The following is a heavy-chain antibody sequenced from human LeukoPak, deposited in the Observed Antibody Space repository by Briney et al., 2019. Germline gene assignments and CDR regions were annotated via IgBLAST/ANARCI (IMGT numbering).Heavy chain of an antibody. V-gene: IGHV1-8*01. CDR1: GYTFTNYD. Sequence: WASVKVSCKASGYTFTNYDINWVRQAAGQGLEWMGWMNPNGGDTDYVEKFQGRVTMTRDTSMNTAYMELSSLRSDDTAVYYCTRSGFGGGVHFDYWGQGTPVTVSS. CDR2: MNPNGGDT. J-gene: IGHJ4*02. D-gene: IGHD3-16*01. CDR3: TRSGFGGGVHFDY.